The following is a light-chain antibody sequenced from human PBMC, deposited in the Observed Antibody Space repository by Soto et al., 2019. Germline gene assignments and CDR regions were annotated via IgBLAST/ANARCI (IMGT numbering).Light chain of an antibody. Sequence: QALQGQPTSVSSAPGDKVTISCSGSSSNIGGNSVSWYQQLPGTAPKLLIYDDNKRPSGIPDRFSGSKSGTSATLGITGFQTGDEADYYCGSWDSSLSDYVFGTGTKVTVL. CDR1: SSNIGGNS. V-gene: IGLV1-51*01. CDR3: GSWDSSLSDYV. J-gene: IGLJ1*01. CDR2: DDN.